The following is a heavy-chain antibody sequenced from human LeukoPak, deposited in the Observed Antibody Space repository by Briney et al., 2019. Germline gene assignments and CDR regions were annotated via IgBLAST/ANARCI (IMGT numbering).Heavy chain of an antibody. CDR3: ARGDFWSDYYRYFEC. Sequence: GGSLRLSCAASGFTFSDYYMSWIRQAPGKGLEWVSYITSRGSFTYFGDSVKGRFTISRDNAKNSLYLQMNRLRAEDTAVYYCARGDFWSDYYRYFECWGQGTLVTVSS. CDR1: GFTFSDYY. CDR2: ITSRGSFT. V-gene: IGHV3-11*01. J-gene: IGHJ4*02. D-gene: IGHD3-3*01.